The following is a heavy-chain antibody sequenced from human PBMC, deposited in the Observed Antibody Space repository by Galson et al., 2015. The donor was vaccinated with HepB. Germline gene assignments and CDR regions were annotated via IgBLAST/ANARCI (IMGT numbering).Heavy chain of an antibody. CDR1: GFTFSSYS. J-gene: IGHJ4*02. Sequence: SLRLSCAASGFTFSSYSMNWVRQAPGKGLEWVSSISSSSSYIYYADSVKGRFTISRDNAKNSLYLQMNSLRAEDTAVYYCARNRVGAVAGLSYDYWGQGTLVTVSS. V-gene: IGHV3-21*01. CDR3: ARNRVGAVAGLSYDY. D-gene: IGHD6-19*01. CDR2: ISSSSSYI.